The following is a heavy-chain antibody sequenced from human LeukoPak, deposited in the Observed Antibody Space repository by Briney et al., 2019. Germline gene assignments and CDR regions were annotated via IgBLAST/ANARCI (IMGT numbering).Heavy chain of an antibody. CDR2: TYHSGST. J-gene: IGHJ4*02. CDR1: GGSISSGGYS. D-gene: IGHD2-8*02. CDR3: AREAGGPFDY. V-gene: IGHV4-30-2*01. Sequence: SETLSLSCAVSGGSISSGGYSWSWIRQPPGKGLEWIGYTYHSGSTYYNPSLKSRVTISVDRSKNQFSLKLSSVTAADTAVYYCAREAGGPFDYWGQGTLVTVSS.